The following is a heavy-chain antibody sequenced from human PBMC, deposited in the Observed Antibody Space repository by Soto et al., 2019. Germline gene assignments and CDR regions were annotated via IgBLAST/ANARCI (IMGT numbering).Heavy chain of an antibody. J-gene: IGHJ3*02. Sequence: QVQLVQSGAEVKKPGSSVKVSCKASGGTFSSYAISWVRQAPGQGLEWMGGIIPIFGTANYAQKFQGRVTITXXEXTXKAHMELSSLRSEDTAVYYCARGGSVVVVAGSAFDIWGQGTMVTVSS. CDR3: ARGGSVVVVAGSAFDI. D-gene: IGHD2-15*01. V-gene: IGHV1-69*05. CDR1: GGTFSSYA. CDR2: IIPIFGTA.